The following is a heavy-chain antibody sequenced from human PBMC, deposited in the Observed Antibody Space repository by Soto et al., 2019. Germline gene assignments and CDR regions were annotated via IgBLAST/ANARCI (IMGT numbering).Heavy chain of an antibody. Sequence: PSETLSLTCTVSGGSISSYYWSWIRQPPGKGLEWIGYIYYSGSTNYNPSLKSRVTISVDTSKNQFSLKLSSVTAADTAVYYCARVRDWNYFDYWGQGTXVTVSS. J-gene: IGHJ4*02. CDR1: GGSISSYY. D-gene: IGHD1-1*01. V-gene: IGHV4-59*01. CDR3: ARVRDWNYFDY. CDR2: IYYSGST.